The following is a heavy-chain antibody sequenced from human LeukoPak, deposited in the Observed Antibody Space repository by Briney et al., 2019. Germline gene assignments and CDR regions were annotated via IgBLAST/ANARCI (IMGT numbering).Heavy chain of an antibody. CDR1: GYSFTSYW. CDR2: IYPGDSDT. J-gene: IGHJ5*02. CDR3: ARQAPIIVVVPAAILGGWFDP. Sequence: GESLQISCKGSGYSFTSYWIGWVRQLPGKGLEWMGIIYPGDSDTRYSPSFQGQVTISADKSSSTAYLQWSSLKASDTAMYYCARQAPIIVVVPAAILGGWFDPWGQGTLVTVSS. D-gene: IGHD2-2*01. V-gene: IGHV5-51*01.